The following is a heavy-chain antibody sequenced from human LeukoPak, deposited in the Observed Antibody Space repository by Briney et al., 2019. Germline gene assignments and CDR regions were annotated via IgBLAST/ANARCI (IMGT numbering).Heavy chain of an antibody. J-gene: IGHJ4*02. Sequence: GGSLRLSCAAPGFTFSGYDMNWVRQAPGKGLEWVSYISSSGTTIYYADPVRGRFTISRDNAKNSLYLQMNSLRAEETAVYYCARGGSFIVYWGQGTLVTVSS. CDR3: ARGGSFIVY. D-gene: IGHD1-26*01. CDR2: ISSSGTTI. CDR1: GFTFSGYD. V-gene: IGHV3-48*03.